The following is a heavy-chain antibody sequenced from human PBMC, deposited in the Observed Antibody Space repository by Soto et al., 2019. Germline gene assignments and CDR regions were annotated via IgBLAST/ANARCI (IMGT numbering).Heavy chain of an antibody. CDR2: INPSGGST. Sequence: QVSCKASGYTFTSYYMHWVRQAPGQGLEWMGIINPSGGSTSYAQKFQGRVTMTRDTSTSTVYMELSRLRSDDTAVYYCARTPRVSSTSSKQVEGYYSGMDVWGQGTTVTVYS. D-gene: IGHD2-2*01. CDR3: ARTPRVSSTSSKQVEGYYSGMDV. J-gene: IGHJ6*02. V-gene: IGHV1-46*01. CDR1: GYTFTSYY.